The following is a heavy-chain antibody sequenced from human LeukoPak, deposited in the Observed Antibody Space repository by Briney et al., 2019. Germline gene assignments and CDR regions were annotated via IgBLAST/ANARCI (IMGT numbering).Heavy chain of an antibody. Sequence: ASVKVSCKASGYTFTSYYMHWVRQAPGQGLEWMGVIDPSGGGTSYAQKFQGRVTLTRDMSTSTVYMALSSLRSEDTAVYYCARATPGFGRNVEKYFDYWGQETLVTVSS. CDR1: GYTFTSYY. D-gene: IGHD1-1*01. CDR2: IDPSGGGT. V-gene: IGHV1-46*01. J-gene: IGHJ4*02. CDR3: ARATPGFGRNVEKYFDY.